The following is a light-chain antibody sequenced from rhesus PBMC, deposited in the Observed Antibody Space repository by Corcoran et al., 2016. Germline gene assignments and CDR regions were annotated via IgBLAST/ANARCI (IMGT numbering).Light chain of an antibody. CDR1: QSLLDSDGYTH. Sequence: DIVMTQTPLSLPVTPGEPASISCRSSQSLLDSDGYTHLHWYLQKPGQSPQLLIYLVSTRASGVPDRFSGNGSGTDFTLKIRRVEAEDVGVYYCMQTLQTPFTFGPGTKLDIK. CDR3: MQTLQTPFT. J-gene: IGKJ3*01. CDR2: LVS. V-gene: IGKV2-78*01.